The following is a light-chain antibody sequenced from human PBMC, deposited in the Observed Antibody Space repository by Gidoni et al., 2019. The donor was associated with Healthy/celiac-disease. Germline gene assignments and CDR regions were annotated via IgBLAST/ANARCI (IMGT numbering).Light chain of an antibody. J-gene: IGLJ3*02. CDR2: EVS. CDR3: CSYAGSSTV. V-gene: IGLV2-23*02. Sequence: SALTQPASASGSPGQSITISCTGTSSGVGSYNLVSWYQQHPGKAPKLMTYEVSKRPSGVSNRFSGSKSGNTASLTISGLQAEDEADYYCCSYAGSSTVFGGGTKLTVL. CDR1: SSGVGSYNL.